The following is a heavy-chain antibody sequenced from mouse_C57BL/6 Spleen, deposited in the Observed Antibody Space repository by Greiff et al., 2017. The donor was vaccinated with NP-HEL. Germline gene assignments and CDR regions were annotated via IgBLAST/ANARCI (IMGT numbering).Heavy chain of an antibody. V-gene: IGHV7-3*01. CDR1: GFTFTDYY. Sequence: EVQGVESGGGLVQPGGSLSLSCEASGFTFTDYYMSWVRQPPGKALEWVGFIRNKANGYTTEYSASVKGRFTISRDNSQSILYLQMNALRAEDSATYYCARYGYDGIAYWGQGTLVTVSA. CDR3: ARYGYDGIAY. D-gene: IGHD2-2*01. CDR2: IRNKANGYTT. J-gene: IGHJ3*01.